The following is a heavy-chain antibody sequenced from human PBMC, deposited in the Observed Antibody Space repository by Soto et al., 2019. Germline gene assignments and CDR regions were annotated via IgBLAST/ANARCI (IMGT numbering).Heavy chain of an antibody. CDR2: ISGLSATT. CDR3: TRGGAARPDY. CDR1: GFRFTSFG. Sequence: DVVLVNSGGGFVRPGESLRLSCGASGFRFTSFGMNWVRQGPGKGLEWLSYISGLSATTYYADSVRGRFTVSRDNDMNLLFLQLNNLRDDDTAVSYCTRGGAARPDYWGQGSRVVVSS. V-gene: IGHV3-48*02. J-gene: IGHJ4*02. D-gene: IGHD2-15*01.